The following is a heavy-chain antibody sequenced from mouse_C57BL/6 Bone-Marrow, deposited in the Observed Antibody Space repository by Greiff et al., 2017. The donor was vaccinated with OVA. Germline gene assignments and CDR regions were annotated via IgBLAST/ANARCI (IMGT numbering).Heavy chain of an antibody. CDR2: IDPETGGT. D-gene: IGHD1-1*01. J-gene: IGHJ1*03. V-gene: IGHV1-15*01. CDR1: GYTFTDYE. CDR3: TIVITTVVAPYWYFDV. Sequence: LQESGAELVRPGASVTLSCKASGYTFTDYEMHWVKQTPVHGLEWIGAIDPETGGTAYNQKFKGKAILTADKSSSTAYMELRSLTSEDSAVYYCTIVITTVVAPYWYFDVWGTGTTVTVSS.